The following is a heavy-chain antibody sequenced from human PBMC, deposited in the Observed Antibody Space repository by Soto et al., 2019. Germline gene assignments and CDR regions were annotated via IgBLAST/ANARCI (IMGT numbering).Heavy chain of an antibody. J-gene: IGHJ5*02. CDR3: ARRVAGTGSWFDP. CDR1: GGSISSYY. V-gene: IGHV4-59*01. CDR2: IYYSGST. D-gene: IGHD6-19*01. Sequence: SETLSLTCTVSGGSISSYYWSWIRQPPGKGLEWIGYIYYSGSTNYNPSLKSRVTISVDTSKNQFSLKLSSVTAADTAVYYCARRVAGTGSWFDPWGQGTLVTVPQ.